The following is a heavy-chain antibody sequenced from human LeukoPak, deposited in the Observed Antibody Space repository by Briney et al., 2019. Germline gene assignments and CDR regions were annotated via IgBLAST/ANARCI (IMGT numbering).Heavy chain of an antibody. CDR2: IPYDGSNK. Sequence: GGSLRLSCAASGFTFSSYSMNWVRQAPGKGLEWVAVIPYDGSNKYYAASVRDRFTISRDNSKSTLYLQMSSLRAEDTAVYYCARDYEWLRSLDYWGQGTLVIVSS. D-gene: IGHD5-12*01. CDR3: ARDYEWLRSLDY. V-gene: IGHV3-30*03. J-gene: IGHJ4*02. CDR1: GFTFSSYS.